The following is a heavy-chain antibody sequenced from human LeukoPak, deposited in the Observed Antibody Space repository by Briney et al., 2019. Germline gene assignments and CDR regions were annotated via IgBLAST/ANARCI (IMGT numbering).Heavy chain of an antibody. D-gene: IGHD3-9*01. CDR1: GFTFSSYA. V-gene: IGHV3-23*01. CDR3: AKEVAYYDILTGYYPYAWFDP. J-gene: IGHJ5*02. Sequence: GGSLRLSCAASGFTFSSYAMSWVRQAPGKGLEWVSAISGSGGSTYYADSVKGRFTISRDNSKNTLYLQMNSLRAEDTAVYYCAKEVAYYDILTGYYPYAWFDPWGQGTLVTVSS. CDR2: ISGSGGST.